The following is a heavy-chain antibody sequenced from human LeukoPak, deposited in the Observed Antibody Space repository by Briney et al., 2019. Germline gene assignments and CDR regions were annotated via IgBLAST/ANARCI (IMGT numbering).Heavy chain of an antibody. CDR2: IHYSGST. J-gene: IGHJ4*02. V-gene: IGHV4-59*08. CDR3: ARQHSSAYYYFDY. D-gene: IGHD3-22*01. CDR1: GGSISTYY. Sequence: SETLSLTCTVSGGSISTYYWGWIRQPPGKGLEWIGYIHYSGSTNYNPSLKSRVTIAVDTSKSQFSLKLSSVTAADTAVYYCARQHSSAYYYFDYWGQGTLVTVSS.